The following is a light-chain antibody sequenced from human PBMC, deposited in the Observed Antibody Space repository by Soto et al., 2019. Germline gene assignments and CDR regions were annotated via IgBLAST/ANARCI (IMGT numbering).Light chain of an antibody. CDR3: SSYTGSSTLGV. J-gene: IGLJ1*01. V-gene: IGLV2-14*01. CDR2: DVS. CDR1: SSDIGGYNY. Sequence: QSALTQPASVSGSPGQSITISCTGTSSDIGGYNYVSWYQQHPGKAPKLMIYDVSSRPSGVSNRFSGSKSGNTASLTISGLQAEDEADYYCSSYTGSSTLGVFGTGTKLTVL.